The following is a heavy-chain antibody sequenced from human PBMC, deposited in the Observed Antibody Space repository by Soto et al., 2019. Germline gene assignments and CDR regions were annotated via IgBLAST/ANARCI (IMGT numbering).Heavy chain of an antibody. CDR3: AKVGENYGDPHLDYYYYGMDV. CDR1: GYDVTRYY. CDR2: INPTGGGRT. V-gene: IGHV1-46*01. Sequence: QVQLVQSGAEVKKPGASVKVSCKASGYDVTRYYIHWVRQGPGQGLEWMGIINPTGGGRTKYAQKFQGRVTVTSDRSTSTVYMELTSLRSDDTAVYYCAKVGENYGDPHLDYYYYGMDVWGQGTTVTVSS. J-gene: IGHJ6*02. D-gene: IGHD4-17*01.